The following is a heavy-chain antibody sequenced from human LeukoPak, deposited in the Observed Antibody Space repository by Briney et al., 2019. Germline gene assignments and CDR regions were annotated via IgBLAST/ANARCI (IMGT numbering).Heavy chain of an antibody. CDR1: GFTFSSYT. CDR3: ARSADGYTCGHFDF. CDR2: ISSGSNYI. Sequence: PGGSLRLSCAASGFTFSSYTMNWVRQAPGKGLEWVSSISSGSNYIYYADSLKGRFTISRDNARNSLYLQMNSLRAEDTAVYYCARSADGYTCGHFDFWGQGTLVTVSS. J-gene: IGHJ4*02. V-gene: IGHV3-21*01. D-gene: IGHD5-18*01.